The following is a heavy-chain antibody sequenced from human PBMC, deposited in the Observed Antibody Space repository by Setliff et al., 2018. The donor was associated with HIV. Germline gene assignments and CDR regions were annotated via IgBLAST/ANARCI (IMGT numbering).Heavy chain of an antibody. CDR3: ARGSYYYYYMDV. CDR2: IYTSGST. Sequence: PSETLSLTCTVSGDSISSSYYWTWIRQPPGKGLEWIGYIYTSGSTNYNPSLKSRVTISVDTSKNQFSLKLSSVTAADTAVYYCARGSYYYYYMDVWGKGTTVTVSS. V-gene: IGHV4-4*08. CDR1: GDSISSSYY. J-gene: IGHJ6*03.